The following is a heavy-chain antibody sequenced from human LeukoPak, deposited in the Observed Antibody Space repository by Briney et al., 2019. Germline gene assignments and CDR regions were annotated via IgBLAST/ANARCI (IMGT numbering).Heavy chain of an antibody. CDR3: ARTTTGHDAFDI. Sequence: SVKVPCKASGGTFSSYAISWVRQAPGQGLEWMGRIIPILGIANYAQKFQGRVTITADKSTSTAYMELSSLRSEDTAVYYCARTTTGHDAFDIWGQGTMVTVSS. CDR2: IIPILGIA. CDR1: GGTFSSYA. J-gene: IGHJ3*02. V-gene: IGHV1-69*04. D-gene: IGHD1-1*01.